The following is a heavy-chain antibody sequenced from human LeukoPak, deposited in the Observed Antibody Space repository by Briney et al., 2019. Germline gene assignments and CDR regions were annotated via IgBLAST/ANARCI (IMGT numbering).Heavy chain of an antibody. D-gene: IGHD3-16*01. CDR2: INPNSGGS. CDR3: ARAPGGARAFDI. CDR1: GYTFTSYD. J-gene: IGHJ3*02. V-gene: IGHV1-2*04. Sequence: ASVKVSCKASGYTFTSYDINWVRQATGHGLEWMGWINPNSGGSIYAQKFQGWVTMTRDTSISTAYMELSRLRSDDTAVYYCARAPGGARAFDIWGQGTMVTVSS.